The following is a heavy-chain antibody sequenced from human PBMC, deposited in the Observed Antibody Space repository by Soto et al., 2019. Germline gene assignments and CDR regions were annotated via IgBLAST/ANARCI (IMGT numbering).Heavy chain of an antibody. V-gene: IGHV4-59*01. J-gene: IGHJ4*02. CDR2: IHYTGST. D-gene: IGHD3-3*01. CDR3: ARGRAVSGSFYFDY. Sequence: PSETLSLACSVSGGSISSNYWNWIRQPPSKGPEWIGYIHYTGSTNQNPSLKSRVTISIDTSKNQFSLTLTSVTAADTAVYYCARGRAVSGSFYFDYWGQGALVTVSS. CDR1: GGSISSNY.